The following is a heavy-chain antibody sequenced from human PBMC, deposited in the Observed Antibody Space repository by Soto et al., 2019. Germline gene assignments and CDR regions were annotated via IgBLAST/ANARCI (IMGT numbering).Heavy chain of an antibody. CDR1: SYS. D-gene: IGHD4-17*01. Sequence: SYSRMSFCASPEKGLTWVSYISSSSSTIYSADSVKCRFTMSRDNAYNTLSLQMNSLRAEDTAVYYCARYFCSSYGDHRVVHSFHTRRSSDL. V-gene: IGHV3-48*01. CDR3: ARYFCSSYGDHRVVHSFHTRRSSDL. J-gene: IGHJ2*01. CDR2: ISSSSSTI.